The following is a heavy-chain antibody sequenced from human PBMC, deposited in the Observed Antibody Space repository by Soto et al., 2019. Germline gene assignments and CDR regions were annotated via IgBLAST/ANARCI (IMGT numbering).Heavy chain of an antibody. D-gene: IGHD1-26*01. CDR3: ARKGGAFDY. J-gene: IGHJ4*01. CDR1: GFTFSSYS. CDR2: ISTTSSSI. Sequence: GSLRLSCAASGFTFSSYSMNWVRQAPGNGLEWISYISTTSSSIYYADSVKGRFTISRDNAKNSLFLEMNSLRDEDTAVYYCARKGGAFDYWGPGALVTVXS. V-gene: IGHV3-48*02.